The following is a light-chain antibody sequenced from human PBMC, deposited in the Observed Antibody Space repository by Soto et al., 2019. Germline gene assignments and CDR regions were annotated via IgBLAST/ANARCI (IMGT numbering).Light chain of an antibody. CDR1: SGSIASNY. J-gene: IGLJ2*01. CDR2: EDN. V-gene: IGLV6-57*04. CDR3: QSYDSSNHGV. Sequence: NFMLTQPHSVSESPGKTVTISCTRSSGSIASNYVQWYPQRPGSAPTTVIYEDNQRHSGVPDRFSGSIDSSSNSASLTISGLKTEDEADYYCQSYDSSNHGVFGGGTKLTV.